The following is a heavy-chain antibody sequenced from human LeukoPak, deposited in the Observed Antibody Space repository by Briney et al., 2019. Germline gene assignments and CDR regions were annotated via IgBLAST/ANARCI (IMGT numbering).Heavy chain of an antibody. CDR1: GGSISSSSYY. Sequence: SETLSLTCTVSGGSISSSSYYWGWIRQPPGKGLEWIGSIYYSGSTYYNPSLKSRATISVDTSNNQFSLKLSSVTAADTAVYYCARVWYYDSSGYYLFDYWGQGTLVTVSS. V-gene: IGHV4-39*07. D-gene: IGHD3-22*01. CDR3: ARVWYYDSSGYYLFDY. CDR2: IYYSGST. J-gene: IGHJ4*02.